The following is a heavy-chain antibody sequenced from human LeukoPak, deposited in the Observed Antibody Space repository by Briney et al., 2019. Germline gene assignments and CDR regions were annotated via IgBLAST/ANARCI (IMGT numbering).Heavy chain of an antibody. V-gene: IGHV3-7*01. CDR3: ARDLSGVAGYTYGRGIDY. CDR1: GFTVSGNY. D-gene: IGHD5-18*01. J-gene: IGHJ4*02. CDR2: IKKDGSEK. Sequence: PGGSLRLSCAVSGFTVSGNYMSWIRQAPGKGLEWVANIKKDGSEKYYVDSVKGRFTISRDNAKTSLYLQMNSLRAEDTAVYYCARDLSGVAGYTYGRGIDYWGQGTLVTVSS.